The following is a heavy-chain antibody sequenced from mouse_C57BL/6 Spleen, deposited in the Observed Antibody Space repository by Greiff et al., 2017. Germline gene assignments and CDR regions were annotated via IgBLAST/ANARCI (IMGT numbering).Heavy chain of an antibody. D-gene: IGHD2-10*02. Sequence: VQLQQSGPGLVKPSQSLSLTCTVTGYSITSDYAWNWIRQFPGNKLEWMGYISYSGSTSYNQSLKSRISITRDTSKNQFFLQLNSVTTEDTATYYCARWEYGNYYFDYWGQGTTLTVSS. CDR3: ARWEYGNYYFDY. J-gene: IGHJ2*01. CDR2: ISYSGST. V-gene: IGHV3-2*02. CDR1: GYSITSDYA.